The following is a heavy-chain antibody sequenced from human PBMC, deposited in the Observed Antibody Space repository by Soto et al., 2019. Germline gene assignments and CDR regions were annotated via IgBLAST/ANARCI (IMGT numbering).Heavy chain of an antibody. J-gene: IGHJ1*01. CDR1: GGHIDSWDSY. CDR2: VYYSGTT. V-gene: IGHV4-61*08. D-gene: IGHD3-22*01. CDR3: ARVFRGYYDSSGYYFYEYFQH. Sequence: ASETLSLTCTVSGGHIDSWDSYWIWIRQPPVTGLELIGYVYYSGTTNYNPFLKSRVTLSLDKSKNQFSLKMNSVTAADTAVYYCARVFRGYYDSSGYYFYEYFQHWGQGTLVTVSS.